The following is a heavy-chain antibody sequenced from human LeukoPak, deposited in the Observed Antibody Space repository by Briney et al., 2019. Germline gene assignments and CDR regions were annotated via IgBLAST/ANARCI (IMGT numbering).Heavy chain of an antibody. D-gene: IGHD3-10*01. J-gene: IGHJ4*02. Sequence: GASVKVSCKASGYTYTSYGISWVRQAPGQGLEWMGWISAYNGNTNYAQKLQGRVTMTTDTSTSTAYMELRSLRSDDTAVYYCAGEGADGTMVRGVPFDYWGQGTLVTVSS. CDR1: GYTYTSYG. V-gene: IGHV1-18*04. CDR3: AGEGADGTMVRGVPFDY. CDR2: ISAYNGNT.